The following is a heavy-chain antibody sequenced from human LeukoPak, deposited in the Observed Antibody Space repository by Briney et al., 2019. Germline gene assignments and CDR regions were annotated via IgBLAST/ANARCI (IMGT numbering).Heavy chain of an antibody. Sequence: PSETLSLTCTVSGGSISSSSYYWGWIRQPPGKGLEWIGSIYYSGSTYYNPSLKSRVTISVDTSKNQFSLKLSSVTAADTAVYYCARLANGSSWSPSDYWGQGTLVTVSS. V-gene: IGHV4-39*07. D-gene: IGHD6-13*01. CDR1: GGSISSSSYY. CDR2: IYYSGST. CDR3: ARLANGSSWSPSDY. J-gene: IGHJ4*02.